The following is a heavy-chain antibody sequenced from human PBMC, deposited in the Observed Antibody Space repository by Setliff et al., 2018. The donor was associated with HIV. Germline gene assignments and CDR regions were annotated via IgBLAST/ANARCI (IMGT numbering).Heavy chain of an antibody. CDR2: IYYSGST. V-gene: IGHV4-31*03. D-gene: IGHD3-9*01. Sequence: NPSETLSLTCTVSGGSISSGAYYWSWIRQHPGKGLEWIGYIYYSGSTYYNPSLKSRVTISVDTSKNQFSLKLSSVTAADTAVYYCARENFDWFDPWGQGALVTVSS. CDR1: GGSISSGAYY. CDR3: ARENFDWFDP. J-gene: IGHJ5*02.